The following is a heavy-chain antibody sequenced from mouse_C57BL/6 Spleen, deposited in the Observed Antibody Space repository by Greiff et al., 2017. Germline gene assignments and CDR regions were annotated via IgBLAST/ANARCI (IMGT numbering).Heavy chain of an antibody. CDR3: ARDPGYYGSSSGYFDV. V-gene: IGHV5-4*01. CDR1: GFTFSSYA. J-gene: IGHJ1*03. D-gene: IGHD1-1*01. Sequence: EVNLVESGGGLVKPGGSLKLSCAASGFTFSSYAMSWVRQTPEKRLEWVATISDGGSYTYYPDNVKGRFTISRDNAKNNLYLQMSHLKSEDTAMYYCARDPGYYGSSSGYFDVWGTGTTVTVSS. CDR2: ISDGGSYT.